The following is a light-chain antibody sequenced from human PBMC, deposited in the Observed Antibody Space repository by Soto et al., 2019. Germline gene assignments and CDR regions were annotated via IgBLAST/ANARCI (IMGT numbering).Light chain of an antibody. CDR3: CSFAGSTPYV. Sequence: QSVLTQPASVSGSPGQSITISCIGTSSDIGRYKLVSWYQHHPGKAPKLIIYEVTKRPSGVSSRFSASKSGNTASLTISGLQAEDEADYYCCSFAGSTPYVFGTGTKGTVL. CDR1: SSDIGRYKL. V-gene: IGLV2-23*02. CDR2: EVT. J-gene: IGLJ1*01.